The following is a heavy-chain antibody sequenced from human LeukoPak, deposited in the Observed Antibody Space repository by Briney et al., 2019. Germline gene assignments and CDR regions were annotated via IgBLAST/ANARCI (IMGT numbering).Heavy chain of an antibody. Sequence: PGGSLRLSCAASGFTFNNYAMSWVRQAPGKGLEWVANTKEDGGEKYYVDSVEGRFTISRDNAENSLYLQMNSLRAEDTAVYYCARRSVAGSLDYWGQGTLVTVSS. D-gene: IGHD6-19*01. J-gene: IGHJ4*02. CDR1: GFTFNNYA. CDR3: ARRSVAGSLDY. V-gene: IGHV3-7*01. CDR2: TKEDGGEK.